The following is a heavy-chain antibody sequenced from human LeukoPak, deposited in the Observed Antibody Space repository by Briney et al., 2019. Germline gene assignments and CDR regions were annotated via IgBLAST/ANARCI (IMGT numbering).Heavy chain of an antibody. CDR3: AREYDSSGHLRIGFDY. J-gene: IGHJ4*02. D-gene: IGHD3-22*01. V-gene: IGHV1-46*01. CDR1: GYTFTSYY. CDR2: INPSGGST. Sequence: GASVKVSCKASGYTFTSYYMHWVRQAPGQGLEWMGIINPSGGSTSYAQKFQGRVTMTRDTSTSTVYMELSSLRSEDTAVYYCAREYDSSGHLRIGFDYWGQGTLVTVSS.